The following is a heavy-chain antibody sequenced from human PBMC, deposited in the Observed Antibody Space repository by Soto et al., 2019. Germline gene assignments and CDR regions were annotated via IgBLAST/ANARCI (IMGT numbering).Heavy chain of an antibody. J-gene: IGHJ5*02. Sequence: QVQLVESGGGVVQPGRSLRLSCAASGFTFSSYGMHWVRQAPGKGLEWVAVIWYDGSNKYYADSVKGRFTISRDNSKNTLYLQMNSLRDEDTAVYYFARDWLGIAASGDDLNWFDPWGQGNLVTGSS. CDR3: ARDWLGIAASGDDLNWFDP. CDR2: IWYDGSNK. CDR1: GFTFSSYG. D-gene: IGHD6-13*01. V-gene: IGHV3-33*01.